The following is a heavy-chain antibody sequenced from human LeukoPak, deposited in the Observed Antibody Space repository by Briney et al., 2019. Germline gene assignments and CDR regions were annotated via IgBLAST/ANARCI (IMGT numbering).Heavy chain of an antibody. J-gene: IGHJ6*03. CDR3: ARSSHGGLVYYYYYYMDV. CDR2: INSDGSST. V-gene: IGHV3-74*01. CDR1: GFTFSSYW. D-gene: IGHD6-19*01. Sequence: PGGSLRLSCAASGFTFSSYWMHWVRQAPGKGLVWVSRINSDGSSTSYADSVKGRFTISRDNAKNTLYLQMNSLRAEDTAVYYCARSSHGGLVYYYYYYMDVWGKGTTVTVSS.